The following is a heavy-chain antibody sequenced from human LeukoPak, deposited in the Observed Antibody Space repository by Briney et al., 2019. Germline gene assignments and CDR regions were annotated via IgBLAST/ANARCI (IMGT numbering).Heavy chain of an antibody. CDR2: IYYSGST. V-gene: IGHV4-39*01. CDR3: ARHGSTDYFDY. J-gene: IGHJ4*02. D-gene: IGHD2-2*03. CDR1: GASISSYY. Sequence: SETLSLTCTVSGASISSYYWGWIRQPPGKGLEWLGRIYYSGSTFYNPSLKSRVTISVDTSNNQFSLRLSSVTAADTAVYYCARHGSTDYFDYWGQGTLVTVSS.